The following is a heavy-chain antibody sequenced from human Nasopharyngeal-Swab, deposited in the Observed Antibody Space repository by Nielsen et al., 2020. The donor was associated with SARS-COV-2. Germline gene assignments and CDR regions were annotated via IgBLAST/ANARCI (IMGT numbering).Heavy chain of an antibody. Sequence: GGSLRLSCAASGFTFSSYAMSWVRQAPGKGLEWVSAISGSGGSTYYADSVKGRFTISRDNSKNTLYLQMNSLRAEDTAVYYCAKDRGHCSGGSCYKFDYWGQGTLVTVSS. J-gene: IGHJ4*02. CDR3: AKDRGHCSGGSCYKFDY. V-gene: IGHV3-23*01. CDR1: GFTFSSYA. D-gene: IGHD2-15*01. CDR2: ISGSGGST.